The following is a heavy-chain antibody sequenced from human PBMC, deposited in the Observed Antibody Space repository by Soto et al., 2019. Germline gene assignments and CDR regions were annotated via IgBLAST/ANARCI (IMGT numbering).Heavy chain of an antibody. J-gene: IGHJ4*01. CDR1: GFTFSSYA. D-gene: IGHD1-1*01. Sequence: EVHLLESGGGFVQPGGSLRLYCVASGFTFSSYAMTWVRQAPGKGLEWVASISGSAISTEYADSVRGRFTISRDNSKNTVFLQMQSLRADDSATYYCVNWNDEDVDWGQGTLVAVSS. V-gene: IGHV3-23*01. CDR2: ISGSAIST. CDR3: VNWNDEDVD.